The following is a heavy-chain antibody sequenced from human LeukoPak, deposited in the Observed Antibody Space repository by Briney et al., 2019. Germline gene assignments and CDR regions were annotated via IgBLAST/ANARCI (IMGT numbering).Heavy chain of an antibody. D-gene: IGHD2-2*01. CDR1: GFTFSSYW. CDR2: IKQDGSEK. Sequence: GGSLRLSCAASGFTFSSYWMSWVRQAPEKGLEWVANIKQDGSEKYYVDSVKGRFTISRDNAKNSLYLQMNSLRAEDTAVYYCARDISDQYGDYFDYWGQGTLVTVSS. V-gene: IGHV3-7*01. J-gene: IGHJ4*02. CDR3: ARDISDQYGDYFDY.